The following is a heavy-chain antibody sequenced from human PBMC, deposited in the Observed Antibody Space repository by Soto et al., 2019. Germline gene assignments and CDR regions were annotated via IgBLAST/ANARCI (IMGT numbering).Heavy chain of an antibody. CDR3: ARDRGMELLNLSQYYYGIDV. D-gene: IGHD1-7*01. J-gene: IGHJ6*02. Sequence: SVKVSCKASGGTFSSYAISWVRQAPGQGLEWMGGIIPIFGTANYAQKFQGRVTITADESTSTAYMELSSLRSEDTAVYYCARDRGMELLNLSQYYYGIDVWGQGTTVTVYS. CDR2: IIPIFGTA. CDR1: GGTFSSYA. V-gene: IGHV1-69*13.